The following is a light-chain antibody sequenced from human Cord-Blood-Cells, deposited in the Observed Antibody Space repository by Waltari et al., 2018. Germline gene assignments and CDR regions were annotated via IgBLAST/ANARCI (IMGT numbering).Light chain of an antibody. J-gene: IGKJ1*01. V-gene: IGKV4-1*01. CDR2: WAS. CDR3: QQYYSTWWT. CDR1: QSVLYRSNNKNY. Sequence: DIVMTQSSDSLAVSLGERATINCKSSQSVLYRSNNKNYLAWYQPKPGQPPKLLIYWASTRESGVPDRFSGSGSGTDFTLTISSLQAEDVAVYYCQQYYSTWWTFGQGTKVEIK.